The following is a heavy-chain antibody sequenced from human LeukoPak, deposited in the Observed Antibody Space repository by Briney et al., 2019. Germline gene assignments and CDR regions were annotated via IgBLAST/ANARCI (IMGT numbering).Heavy chain of an antibody. CDR2: IGASGGST. CDR3: ARNPAGIGDY. Sequence: PGGSLRLSCATSGFTFSSYAMSWVRQAPGKGLEWVSGIGASGGSTYYADSVKGRFTVSRDNAKNSLYLQMNSLRDEDTAVYYCARNPAGIGDYWGQGTLVTVSS. V-gene: IGHV3-23*01. J-gene: IGHJ4*02. CDR1: GFTFSSYA. D-gene: IGHD1-26*01.